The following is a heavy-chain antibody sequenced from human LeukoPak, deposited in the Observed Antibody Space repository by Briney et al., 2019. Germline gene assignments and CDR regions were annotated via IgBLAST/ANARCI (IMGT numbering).Heavy chain of an antibody. J-gene: IGHJ1*01. D-gene: IGHD3-3*01. CDR2: MYYSGST. CDR3: ARGGGSGYSFVD. CDR1: GGSISSGGYY. V-gene: IGHV4-31*03. Sequence: PSQTLSLTCTVSGGSISSGGYYWSWIRQHPGKGLEWIGYMYYSGSTYYNPSLKSRVTISVDTSKNQFSLKLSSVTAADTAVYYCARGGGSGYSFVDWGQGTLVTVSS.